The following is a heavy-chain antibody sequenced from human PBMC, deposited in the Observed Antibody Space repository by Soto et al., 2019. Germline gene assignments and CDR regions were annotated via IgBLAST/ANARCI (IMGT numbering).Heavy chain of an antibody. Sequence: SVNFSCKASGGTFCSDAITWVRQAPGQGLEWVGRIIPIFGTTNYAQNLQGRVTISADKSTLTSYMELHSLTSDDTALYYCARDRTDSGYYTNWLDPWGQGTQVTVPQ. CDR1: GGTFCSDA. CDR2: IIPIFGTT. V-gene: IGHV1-69*06. D-gene: IGHD3-22*01. CDR3: ARDRTDSGYYTNWLDP. J-gene: IGHJ5*02.